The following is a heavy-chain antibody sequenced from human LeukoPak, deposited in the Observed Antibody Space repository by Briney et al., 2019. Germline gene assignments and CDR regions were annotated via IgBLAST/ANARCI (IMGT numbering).Heavy chain of an antibody. CDR1: GGSIRSHY. V-gene: IGHV4-59*11. CDR3: ARDSGTTGEVKFDP. CDR2: VYYSGST. J-gene: IGHJ5*02. Sequence: PSETLSLTCTVSGGSIRSHYWSWIRQPPGKGLEWIGCVYYSGSTDYNPSLKSRVTMSIDTSKNQFSLNLISVTAADTAVYYCARDSGTTGEVKFDPWGQGTLVTVSS. D-gene: IGHD3-10*01.